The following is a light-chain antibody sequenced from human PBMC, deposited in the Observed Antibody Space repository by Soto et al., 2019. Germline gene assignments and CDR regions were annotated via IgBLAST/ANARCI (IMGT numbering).Light chain of an antibody. CDR1: QNINVW. V-gene: IGKV1-5*03. J-gene: IGKJ1*01. CDR3: HQYKSYPWT. CDR2: QAS. Sequence: DIQMTQSPSTLSASIGDRVTITCRASQNINVWLAWYQQKPGKAPKFLIYQASTLQSGVPSRFSGSGSGTEFTLTISSLQPDDFATYYCHQYKSYPWTFGQGTKVEIK.